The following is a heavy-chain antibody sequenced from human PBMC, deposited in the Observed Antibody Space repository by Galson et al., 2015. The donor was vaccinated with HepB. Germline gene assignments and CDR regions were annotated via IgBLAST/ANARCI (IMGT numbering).Heavy chain of an antibody. Sequence: SLRLSCAASGFTFSSYAMSWVRQAPGKGLEWVSAISGSGGSTYYADSVKGRFTISRDNSKNTLYLQMNSLRAEDTAVYYCAKIGLRYFDWLAGAFDIWGQGTMVTVSS. D-gene: IGHD3-9*01. J-gene: IGHJ3*02. V-gene: IGHV3-23*01. CDR2: ISGSGGST. CDR3: AKIGLRYFDWLAGAFDI. CDR1: GFTFSSYA.